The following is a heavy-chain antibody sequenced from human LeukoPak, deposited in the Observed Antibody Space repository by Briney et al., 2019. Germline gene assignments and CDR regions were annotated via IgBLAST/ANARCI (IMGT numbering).Heavy chain of an antibody. D-gene: IGHD4-17*01. J-gene: IGHJ4*02. V-gene: IGHV4-34*01. Sequence: PSETLSLTCVVYGESFSGYYWSWIRQPPGKGLEWIGEINHSGSTNYNPSLKSRVTISVDTSKNQFSLKLSSVTAADTAVYYCARHGDYGSGRGYYFDYWGQGTLVTVSS. CDR1: GESFSGYY. CDR3: ARHGDYGSGRGYYFDY. CDR2: INHSGST.